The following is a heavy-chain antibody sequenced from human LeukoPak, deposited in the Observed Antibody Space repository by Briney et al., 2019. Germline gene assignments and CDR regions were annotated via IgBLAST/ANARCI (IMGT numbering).Heavy chain of an antibody. CDR1: GGSISSGGYY. CDR3: ASLHYSWFDP. V-gene: IGHV4-31*03. Sequence: SETLSLTCTVSGGSISSGGYYWSWIRQHPGKGLEWIGYIYYSGSTYYNPSLKSRVTISVDTSKNQFSLKLSSVTAADTAVYYCASLHYSWFDPWGQGTLVTVSS. J-gene: IGHJ5*02. CDR2: IYYSGST.